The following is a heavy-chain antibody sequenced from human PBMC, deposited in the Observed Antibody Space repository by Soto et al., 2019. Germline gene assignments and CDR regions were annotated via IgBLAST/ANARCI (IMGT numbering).Heavy chain of an antibody. D-gene: IGHD2-8*01. CDR3: ASRTNSGYDSYYMDV. V-gene: IGHV5-51*01. J-gene: IGHJ6*03. CDR2: SYPCDSDT. Sequence: GEALKISCKGSGYSLTSYWIGGVRQMPGKGLEWMGISYPCDSDTRYSPSFQGQVTISADKSISTAYLQWSSLKASDTAMYYCASRTNSGYDSYYMDVWGKGTTVTVSS. CDR1: GYSLTSYW.